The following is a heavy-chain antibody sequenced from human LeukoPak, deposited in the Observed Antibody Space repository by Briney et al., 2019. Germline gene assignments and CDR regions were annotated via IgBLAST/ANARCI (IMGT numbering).Heavy chain of an antibody. CDR1: GGSISSSSYY. J-gene: IGHJ4*02. Sequence: SETLSLTCTVSGGSISSSSYYWGWIRQPPGKGLERIGSIYYSGSTYYNPSLKSRVTISVDTSKNQFSLKLSSVTAADTAVYYCARLLSVGRGIYYFDYWGQGTLVTVSS. CDR2: IYYSGST. V-gene: IGHV4-39*07. CDR3: ARLLSVGRGIYYFDY. D-gene: IGHD3-16*01.